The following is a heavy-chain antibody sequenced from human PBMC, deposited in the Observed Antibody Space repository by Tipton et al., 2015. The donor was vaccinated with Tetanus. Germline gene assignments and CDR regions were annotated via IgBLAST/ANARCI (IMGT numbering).Heavy chain of an antibody. CDR2: INTNTGNP. D-gene: IGHD3-10*01. Sequence: QSGAEVKKPGASVKVSCKASGYTFTSYAMNWVRQAPGQGLEWMGWINTNTGNPTYAQGFTGRFVFSLDTSVSTAYLQISSLKAEDTAVYYCARDPPPVRGVYYGMDVWGQGITVTVSS. V-gene: IGHV7-4-1*02. J-gene: IGHJ6*02. CDR1: GYTFTSYA. CDR3: ARDPPPVRGVYYGMDV.